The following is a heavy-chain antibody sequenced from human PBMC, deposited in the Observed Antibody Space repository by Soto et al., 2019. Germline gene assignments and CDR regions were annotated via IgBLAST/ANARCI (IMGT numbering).Heavy chain of an antibody. V-gene: IGHV1-18*04. CDR1: GYAFSSYG. CDR2: ISGYNGNT. CDR3: AKDPIVVDPFDY. Sequence: ASVKVSCKASGYAFSSYGISWVRQAPGQGLEYMGWISGYNGNTNYEQKFQGRVTISRDNSKNTLYLQMNSLRAEDTAVYYCAKDPIVVDPFDYWGQGTLVTVSS. D-gene: IGHD2-21*01. J-gene: IGHJ4*02.